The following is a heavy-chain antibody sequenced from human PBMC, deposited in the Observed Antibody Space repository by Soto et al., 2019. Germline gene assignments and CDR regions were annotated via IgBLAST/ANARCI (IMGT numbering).Heavy chain of an antibody. J-gene: IGHJ6*02. CDR3: ARGGEFVMGLYFGMDV. V-gene: IGHV4-31*03. Sequence: QVQLQESGPGLVKPSQTLSLTCTVSGGSISSGRNFWSWIRQHPGKGLEWIGYIYSSGSTSYNPSLKSRSTISPGTSQSKLSLRLGSMPAADTAVYFWARGGEFVMGLYFGMDVWGQGTTVIVSS. D-gene: IGHD3-16*01. CDR1: GGSISSGRNF. CDR2: IYSSGST.